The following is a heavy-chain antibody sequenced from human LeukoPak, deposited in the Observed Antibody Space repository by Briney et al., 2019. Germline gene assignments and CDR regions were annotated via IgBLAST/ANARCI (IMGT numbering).Heavy chain of an antibody. CDR2: IYYTGGP. CDR1: GGSISSSSYY. CDR3: ARARGYKYGIFDI. V-gene: IGHV4-39*07. J-gene: IGHJ3*02. D-gene: IGHD5-18*01. Sequence: SETLSLTCTVSGGSISSSSYYWGWIRQPPGKRLEWIGSIYYTGGPFYNASLKGRATISVDHSKNQFFLSLTSVTAADSAVYYGARARGYKYGIFDIWGQGTMLTVSS.